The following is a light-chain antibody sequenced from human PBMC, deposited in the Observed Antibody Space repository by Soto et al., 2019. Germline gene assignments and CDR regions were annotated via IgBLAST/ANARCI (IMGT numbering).Light chain of an antibody. CDR2: EVS. CDR1: SSDVGGYNY. J-gene: IGLJ1*01. V-gene: IGLV2-14*01. CDR3: SSYTSSPV. Sequence: QSARTQPASVSGSPGQSITISCTGTSSDVGGYNYVSWYQQHPGKAPKLMIYEVSNRPSGVSNRFSGSKSGNTASLTISGLQAEDEADYYCSSYTSSPVFGTGTKVTVL.